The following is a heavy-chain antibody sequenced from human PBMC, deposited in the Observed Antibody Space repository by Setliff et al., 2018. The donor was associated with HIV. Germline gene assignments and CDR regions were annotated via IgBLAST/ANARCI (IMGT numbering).Heavy chain of an antibody. CDR3: ARGDMIAFGGVGPFDY. CDR1: GGIFSNYA. Sequence: SVKVSCKTSGGIFSNYAINWVRLAPGQGLEWMGGIIPIFGTADYAQRFQGRVTITADESTSTAYMELSSLRSADTAVYYCARGDMIAFGGVGPFDYWGQGTLVTVS. CDR2: IIPIFGTA. D-gene: IGHD3-16*01. V-gene: IGHV1-69*13. J-gene: IGHJ4*02.